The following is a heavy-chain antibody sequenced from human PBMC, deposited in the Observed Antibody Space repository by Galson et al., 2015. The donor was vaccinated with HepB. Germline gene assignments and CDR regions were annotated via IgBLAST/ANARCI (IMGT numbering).Heavy chain of an antibody. CDR1: GFTFTRYS. J-gene: IGHJ6*02. V-gene: IGHV3-48*01. D-gene: IGHD3-16*01. CDR3: ARDRLGDYSMDV. Sequence: SLRLSCAASGFTFTRYSINWVRQAPGKGLGWLSYISSSSSAIYYADSVKGRFSVSRDSAKNSMYLQMNSLRGEDTAVYYCARDRLGDYSMDVWGQGTTVTVSS. CDR2: ISSSSSAI.